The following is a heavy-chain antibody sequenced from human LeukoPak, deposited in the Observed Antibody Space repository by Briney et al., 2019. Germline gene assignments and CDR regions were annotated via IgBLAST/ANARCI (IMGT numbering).Heavy chain of an antibody. Sequence: SVKVSCKASGGTFSSYAISWVRQAPGQGLEWMGGIIPIFGTANYAQKFQGRVTITADESTSTAYMELSSLRSEDTAVYYCARAAVQLGWFDPWGQGTLVTVSS. V-gene: IGHV1-69*13. J-gene: IGHJ5*02. CDR1: GGTFSSYA. CDR2: IIPIFGTA. CDR3: ARAAVQLGWFDP. D-gene: IGHD6-6*01.